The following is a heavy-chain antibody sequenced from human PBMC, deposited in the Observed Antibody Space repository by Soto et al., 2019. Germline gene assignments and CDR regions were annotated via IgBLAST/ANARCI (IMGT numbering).Heavy chain of an antibody. CDR3: ASAQLVTHFDY. CDR2: ISSSGSTI. CDR1: GFTFSNYE. Sequence: PGGSLRLSCAASGFTFSNYEMNWVRQAPGEGLEWVSYISSSGSTIYYADSVKGRFTISRDNAKNSLYLQMNSLRAEDTALYYCASAQLVTHFDYWGQGTLVTVSS. J-gene: IGHJ4*02. V-gene: IGHV3-48*03. D-gene: IGHD3-9*01.